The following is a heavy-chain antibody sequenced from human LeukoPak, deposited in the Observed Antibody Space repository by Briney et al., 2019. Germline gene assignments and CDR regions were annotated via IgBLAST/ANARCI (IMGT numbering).Heavy chain of an antibody. CDR3: ARDHHVLRFLEWLPHYYYYGMDV. V-gene: IGHV1-18*01. Sequence: ASVKVSCKASGYTFTSYGISWVRQAPGQGLEWMGWISAYNGNTNYAQKLQGRVTMTTDTSTSTAYMELRSLRSDDTAVYYCARDHHVLRFLEWLPHYYYYGMDVWGQGTTVTVSS. CDR1: GYTFTSYG. J-gene: IGHJ6*02. D-gene: IGHD3-3*01. CDR2: ISAYNGNT.